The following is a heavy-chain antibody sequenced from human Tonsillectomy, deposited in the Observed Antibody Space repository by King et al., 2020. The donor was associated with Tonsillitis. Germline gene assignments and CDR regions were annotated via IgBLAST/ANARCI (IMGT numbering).Heavy chain of an antibody. CDR1: GYTFTSYG. V-gene: IGHV1-18*01. D-gene: IGHD3-3*01. J-gene: IGHJ6*02. Sequence: QLVQSGAEVKKPGASVQVSCKASGYTFTSYGISWVRQAPGQGLEWMGWISAFNANTNFAQKLQGRVTMTTDTSTGTAYMERRGLGSDDTAVYYLARISVVGYYDFWSGSPQGMDVWGQGTTVTVSS. CDR3: ARISVVGYYDFWSGSPQGMDV. CDR2: ISAFNANT.